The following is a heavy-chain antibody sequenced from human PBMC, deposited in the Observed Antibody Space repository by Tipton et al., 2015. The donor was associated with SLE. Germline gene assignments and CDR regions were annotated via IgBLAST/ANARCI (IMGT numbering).Heavy chain of an antibody. CDR3: ARVMSSRGGWFDP. Sequence: TLSLTCTVSGDSIRSYYWSWIRQYQRKGLEWIGYIYHSGSTNYNPSLKSRVIISVDTSKNQFSLKLNSVTAADTAVYYCARVMSSRGGWFDPWGQGNPVTVSS. D-gene: IGHD3-16*01. V-gene: IGHV4-59*01. J-gene: IGHJ5*02. CDR1: GDSIRSYY. CDR2: IYHSGST.